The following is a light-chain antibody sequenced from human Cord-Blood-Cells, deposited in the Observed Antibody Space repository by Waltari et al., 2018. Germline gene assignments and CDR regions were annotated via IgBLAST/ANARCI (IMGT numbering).Light chain of an antibody. CDR3: QQYDNLPIT. Sequence: DIQMTQSPSSLSASVGDRVTITCQASQDISNYLNWYQQKPGKAHKLLIYDASNLETGVPSRFSGSGSGKDFTFTISSLQPEDIATYYCQQYDNLPITFGQGTRLEIK. J-gene: IGKJ5*01. CDR2: DAS. CDR1: QDISNY. V-gene: IGKV1-33*01.